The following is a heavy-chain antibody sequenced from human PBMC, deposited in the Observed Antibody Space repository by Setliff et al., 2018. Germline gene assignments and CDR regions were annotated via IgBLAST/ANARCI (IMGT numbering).Heavy chain of an antibody. CDR3: CSGSYLFVY. CDR2: ITGSGGGT. CDR1: GFTFSSYA. Sequence: GGSLRLSCAASGFTFSSYAMSWVRQAPGKGLERVSLITGSGGGTYYADSVKGRFTISRDNSKNTLYLQMNSLRAEDTAVYYCCSGSYLFVYWGQGSLVTVSS. J-gene: IGHJ4*02. D-gene: IGHD1-26*01. V-gene: IGHV3-23*01.